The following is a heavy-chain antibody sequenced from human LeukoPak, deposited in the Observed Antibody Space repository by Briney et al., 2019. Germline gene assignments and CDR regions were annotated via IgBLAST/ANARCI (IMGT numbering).Heavy chain of an antibody. CDR3: ARGAMVTDYYYYMDV. CDR2: IIPIFGTA. V-gene: IGHV1-69*05. Sequence: GASVKVSCKASGGTFSSYAISWVRQAPGQGLEWMGRIIPIFGTANYAQKFQGGVTITTDESTSTAYMELSSLRSEDTAVYYCARGAMVTDYYYYMDVWGKGTTVTVSS. CDR1: GGTFSSYA. D-gene: IGHD5-18*01. J-gene: IGHJ6*03.